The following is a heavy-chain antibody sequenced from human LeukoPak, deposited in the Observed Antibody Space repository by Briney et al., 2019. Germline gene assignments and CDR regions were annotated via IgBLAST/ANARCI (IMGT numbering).Heavy chain of an antibody. CDR3: ARENSYVWGTYFAAFDI. V-gene: IGHV3-11*01. CDR1: GFTFSDFY. D-gene: IGHD3-16*01. J-gene: IGHJ3*02. Sequence: GGSLRLSCAASGFTFSDFYMSWIRQAPGKGLEWIAYITNTGNTVHYADSVKGRFTISRDNAKNSLYLQMNSLRAEDTALYYCARENSYVWGTYFAAFDIWGQGTMVTVSS. CDR2: ITNTGNTV.